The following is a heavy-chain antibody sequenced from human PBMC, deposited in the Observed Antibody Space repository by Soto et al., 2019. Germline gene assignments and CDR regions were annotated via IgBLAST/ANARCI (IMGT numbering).Heavy chain of an antibody. V-gene: IGHV3-13*01. CDR2: LGITGDT. J-gene: IGHJ2*01. D-gene: IGHD2-15*01. CDR3: ARVRRTDATALRGYIDV. Sequence: EVQLVESGGGLVQPGGSLRLSCAASGFTFSSCDMHWVRQATGKGLEWVSGLGITGDTYYPASVKGRFTISRENAKNSLYLQMHSLRVGDTAVCYCARVRRTDATALRGYIDVWGRGTLVTVSS. CDR1: GFTFSSCD.